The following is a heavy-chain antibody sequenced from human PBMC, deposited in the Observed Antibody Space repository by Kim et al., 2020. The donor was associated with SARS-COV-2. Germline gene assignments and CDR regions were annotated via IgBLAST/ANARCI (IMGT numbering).Heavy chain of an antibody. Sequence: KGRFTISRDNAKNTLYLQMNSLRAEDTAVYYCARVSMWELLFNYYYGMDVWGQGTTVTVSS. CDR3: ARVSMWELLFNYYYGMDV. V-gene: IGHV3-74*01. D-gene: IGHD1-26*01. J-gene: IGHJ6*02.